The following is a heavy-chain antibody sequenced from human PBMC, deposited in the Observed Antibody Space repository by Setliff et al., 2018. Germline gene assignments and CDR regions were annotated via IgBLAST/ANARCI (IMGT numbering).Heavy chain of an antibody. D-gene: IGHD6-13*01. CDR3: ARGGRISERPSTSLYILDY. CDR2: INHSGST. V-gene: IGHV4-34*01. Sequence: SETLSLTCAVYGGSFSGYYWSWIRQPPGKGLEWIGEINHSGSTNYNPSLKSRVTISVDTSKNQFSLKLSSVTAADTAVYYCARGGRISERPSTSLYILDYWGQGTLVTVSS. J-gene: IGHJ4*02. CDR1: GGSFSGYY.